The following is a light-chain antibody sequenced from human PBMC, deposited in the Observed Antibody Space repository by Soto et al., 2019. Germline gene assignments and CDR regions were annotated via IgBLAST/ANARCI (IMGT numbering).Light chain of an antibody. J-gene: IGKJ1*01. CDR1: QTIRTS. V-gene: IGKV1-39*01. CDR2: AAS. CDR3: QHTYATPPT. Sequence: DIQMTQSPSSLSASVGDRVILTCRASQTIRTSLNWYQQKPGKAPKLLIYAASTLHSGVPSRFSGSGSGTDFTLSISNLQPEDFATYFCQHTYATPPTFGQGTELDIK.